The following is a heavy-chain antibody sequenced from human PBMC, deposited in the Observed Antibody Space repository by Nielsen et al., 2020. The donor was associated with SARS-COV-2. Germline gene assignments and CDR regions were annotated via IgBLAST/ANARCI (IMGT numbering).Heavy chain of an antibody. CDR1: GFTFSSYW. D-gene: IGHD2-2*01. J-gene: IGHJ4*02. CDR3: ARAFEELGYCSSTSCPFDY. CDR2: INSDGSST. Sequence: GESLKISCAAPGFTFSSYWMHWVRQAPGKGLVWVSRINSDGSSTSYADSVKGRFTISRDNAKNTLYLQMNSLRAEDTAVYYCARAFEELGYCSSTSCPFDYWGQGTLVTVSS. V-gene: IGHV3-74*01.